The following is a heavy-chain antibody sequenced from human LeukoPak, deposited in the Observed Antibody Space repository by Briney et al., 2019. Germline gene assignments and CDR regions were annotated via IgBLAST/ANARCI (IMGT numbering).Heavy chain of an antibody. CDR1: GFTFSSYS. J-gene: IGHJ3*02. CDR3: ARDRGYYDILTGLRPGAFDI. CDR2: ISSSSSYI. Sequence: PGGSLRLSCAASGFTFSSYSMNWVRQAPGKGLEWVSSISSSSSYIYYADSVKGRFTISRGNAKNSLYLQMNSLRAEDTAVYYCARDRGYYDILTGLRPGAFDIWGQGTMVTVPS. D-gene: IGHD3-9*01. V-gene: IGHV3-21*01.